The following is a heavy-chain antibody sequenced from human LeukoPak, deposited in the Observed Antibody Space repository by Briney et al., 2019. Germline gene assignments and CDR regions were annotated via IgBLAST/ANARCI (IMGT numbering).Heavy chain of an antibody. V-gene: IGHV3-23*01. D-gene: IGHD4-23*01. J-gene: IGHJ5*02. CDR3: AKGSTGGKVDWFDP. CDR1: GFIFSDYT. Sequence: GGSLRLSCAASGFIFSDYTMMWVRRAPGKGLQWVATFTAYGGTYYAASVKGRFAISRDNSRDTVSLYMNSLRVEDTAMYYCAKGSTGGKVDWFDPWGPGTLVTVSS. CDR2: FTAYGGT.